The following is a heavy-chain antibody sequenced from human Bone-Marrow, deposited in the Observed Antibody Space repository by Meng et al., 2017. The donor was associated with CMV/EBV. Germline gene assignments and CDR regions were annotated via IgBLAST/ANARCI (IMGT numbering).Heavy chain of an antibody. Sequence: GESLKISCAASGFTFSSYSMNWVRQAPGKGLEWVSSISSSSSYIYYADSVKGRFTISRDNAKNSLYLQMNSLRAEDTAVYYCASSSLYYDFWSGLENNDYWGQGTLVTVS. CDR1: GFTFSSYS. CDR2: ISSSSSYI. CDR3: ASSSLYYDFWSGLENNDY. J-gene: IGHJ4*02. D-gene: IGHD3-3*01. V-gene: IGHV3-21*01.